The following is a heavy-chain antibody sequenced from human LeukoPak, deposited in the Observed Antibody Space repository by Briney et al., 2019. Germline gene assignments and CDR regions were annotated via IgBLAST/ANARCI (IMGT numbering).Heavy chain of an antibody. CDR2: IRSKAYGGTT. CDR3: TRGAGGSWEYFDY. CDR1: GFTFSSYA. J-gene: IGHJ4*02. D-gene: IGHD1-26*01. V-gene: IGHV3-49*04. Sequence: GGPLRLSCAASGFTFSSYAMSWVRQAPGKGLEWVGFIRSKAYGGTTEYAASVKGRFTISRDDSKSIAYLQMNSLKTEDTAVYYCTRGAGGSWEYFDYWGQGTLVTVSS.